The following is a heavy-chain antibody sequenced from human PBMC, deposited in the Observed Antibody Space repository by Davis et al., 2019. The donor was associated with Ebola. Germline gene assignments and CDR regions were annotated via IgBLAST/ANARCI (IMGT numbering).Heavy chain of an antibody. CDR2: ISAYNGNT. J-gene: IGHJ4*02. CDR1: GYTFTDYA. Sequence: ASVKVSCKASGYTFTDYAINWVRQAPGQGLEWMGWISAYNGNTNYAQKLQGRVTMTTDTSTSTAYMELRNLRSDDTAVYYCARAYSSSWEFVYWGQGTLVTVSS. CDR3: ARAYSSSWEFVY. D-gene: IGHD6-13*01. V-gene: IGHV1-18*01.